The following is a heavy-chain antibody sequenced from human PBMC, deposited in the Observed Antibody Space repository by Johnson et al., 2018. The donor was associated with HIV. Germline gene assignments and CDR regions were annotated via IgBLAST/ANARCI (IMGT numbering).Heavy chain of an antibody. Sequence: VQLVESGGGLIQPGGSLRLSCAASGFTVSSNYMSWVRQAPGKGLEWVSVIYSGGRTYYADSVKGRFTISSDNSKNTLYLQMNSLRAEDTAVYYCARVGDGYNQGDDAFDIWGQGTMVTVSS. J-gene: IGHJ3*02. CDR1: GFTVSSNY. CDR3: ARVGDGYNQGDDAFDI. D-gene: IGHD5-24*01. V-gene: IGHV3-53*01. CDR2: IYSGGRT.